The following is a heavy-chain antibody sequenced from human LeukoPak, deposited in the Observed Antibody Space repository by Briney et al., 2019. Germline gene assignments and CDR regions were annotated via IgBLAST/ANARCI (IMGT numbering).Heavy chain of an antibody. CDR2: IYWNNDN. J-gene: IGHJ4*02. Sequence: SGPTLVNPTQTLXLTCTFSGFSLNTPGVGVGWIRQPPGKALEWLALIYWNNDNRYSPSLRSRLTITKDTSKNQVVLTMTKMDPVDTATYYCAHYGDYRFLYYFDHWGQGTLVTVSS. D-gene: IGHD4-17*01. CDR3: AHYGDYRFLYYFDH. V-gene: IGHV2-5*01. CDR1: GFSLNTPGVG.